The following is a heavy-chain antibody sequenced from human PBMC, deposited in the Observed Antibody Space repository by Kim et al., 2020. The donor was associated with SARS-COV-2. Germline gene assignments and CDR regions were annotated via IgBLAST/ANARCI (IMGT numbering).Heavy chain of an antibody. D-gene: IGHD3-16*01. V-gene: IGHV4-59*13. CDR2: VSDTGRT. Sequence: SETLSLTCNVSGGSSNNFFWSWIRQSPGGGLEWIAFVSDTGRTTMYNPSLTSRVSISLDTSNKQLSLNLKSVTAADTGIYYCARDAGLGKGEWFDPWGQGTLVTVSS. J-gene: IGHJ5*02. CDR1: GGSSNNFF. CDR3: ARDAGLGKGEWFDP.